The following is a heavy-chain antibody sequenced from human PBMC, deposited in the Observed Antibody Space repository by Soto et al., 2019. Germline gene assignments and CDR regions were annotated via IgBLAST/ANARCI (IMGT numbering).Heavy chain of an antibody. D-gene: IGHD3-22*01. J-gene: IGHJ4*02. V-gene: IGHV5-51*01. CDR1: GYSFTRYW. CDR3: ERNDRASSGYYSDY. CDR2: IYPGDSDT. Sequence: PVESLKISCKFSGYSFTRYWIFLVLQMPGKGLDWMGIIYPGDSDTRYSPSFQCQVNISAGKSIRTAYLQWSSLKASDTAMSYCERNDRASSGYYSDYWGQGTLVTVSS.